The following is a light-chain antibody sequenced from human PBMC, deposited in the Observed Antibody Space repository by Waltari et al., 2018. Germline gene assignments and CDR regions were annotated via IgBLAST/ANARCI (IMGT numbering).Light chain of an antibody. V-gene: IGLV1-44*01. CDR2: NNY. CDR3: ATWDDSLKGFV. Sequence: QSVLTQPPSASGPPGQRVTISCSGRSSDIGSNTVNWYQHLPGKAPRLPIYNNYYRPPGVPDRFSGSKSGTSASLAISGLQSEDEAVFYCATWDDSLKGFVFGSGTKVTVL. J-gene: IGLJ1*01. CDR1: SSDIGSNT.